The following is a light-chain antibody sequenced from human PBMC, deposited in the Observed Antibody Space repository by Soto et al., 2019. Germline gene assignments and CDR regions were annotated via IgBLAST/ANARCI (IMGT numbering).Light chain of an antibody. J-gene: IGKJ1*01. CDR2: AAA. CDR1: QSVSTN. V-gene: IGKV3-15*01. Sequence: EIVMTQSPATLSVSPGERATLSCRASQSVSTNLAWYQQKPGQAPRLLIFAAAARATGIPDRFSGSGSGTEFTLTISSLQSEDFAVYHCQQYNNWPPGTFGQGTKVDIK. CDR3: QQYNNWPPGT.